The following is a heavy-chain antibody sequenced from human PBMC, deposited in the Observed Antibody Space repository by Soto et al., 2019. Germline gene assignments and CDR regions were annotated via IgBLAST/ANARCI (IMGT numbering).Heavy chain of an antibody. CDR2: INHSGST. CDR1: GGSFSGYY. CDR3: ASETYYDFWSGYFR. V-gene: IGHV4-34*01. Sequence: QVQLQQWGAGLLKPSETLSLTCAVYGGSFSGYYWSWIRQPPGKGLEWIGEINHSGSTNYNPSLKRRGTISVDPSKKQFSLKLSSVTAADTAVYYCASETYYDFWSGYFRWGQGTLVTVSS. J-gene: IGHJ4*02. D-gene: IGHD3-3*01.